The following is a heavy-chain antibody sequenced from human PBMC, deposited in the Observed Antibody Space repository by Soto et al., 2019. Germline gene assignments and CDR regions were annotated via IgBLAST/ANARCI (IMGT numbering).Heavy chain of an antibody. V-gene: IGHV4-39*07. CDR1: GGSISGNFYY. CDR2: ISNSASI. Sequence: PSETLSLTCTVSGGSISGNFYYWGWIRQPPGKGLEWIASISNSASINANPSLKSRVTISVDTSKNQFSLKLSSVTAADTAVYYCARGVFPWGRGTLVTVSS. J-gene: IGHJ5*02. CDR3: ARGVFP.